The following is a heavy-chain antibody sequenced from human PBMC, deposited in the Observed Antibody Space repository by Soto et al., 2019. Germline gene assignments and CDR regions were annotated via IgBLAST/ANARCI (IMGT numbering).Heavy chain of an antibody. CDR3: AKDLGVTMVRGVIMEDYFDY. J-gene: IGHJ4*02. D-gene: IGHD3-10*01. Sequence: EVQLLESVGGLVQPGGSLRLSCAASGFTFSSYAMSWVRQATGKGLEWVSAISGSGGSTYYADSVKGRFTISRDNSKNTLDLQMNSLRAEDTSVYYCAKDLGVTMVRGVIMEDYFDYWGQGTLVTVSS. V-gene: IGHV3-23*01. CDR1: GFTFSSYA. CDR2: ISGSGGST.